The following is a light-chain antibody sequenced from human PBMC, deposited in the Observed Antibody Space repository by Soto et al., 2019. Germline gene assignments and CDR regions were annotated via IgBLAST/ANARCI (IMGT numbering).Light chain of an antibody. CDR2: KAS. J-gene: IGKJ5*01. Sequence: DIQMTQSPSTLSASVGDRVTITCRASQSISSWLAWYQQKPGKAPKLLIYKASSSESGVPSMFSGSGSGAGFTLTISSLQPDDFASYYCQQYNSYPNTFGQGTRLEIK. CDR1: QSISSW. CDR3: QQYNSYPNT. V-gene: IGKV1-5*03.